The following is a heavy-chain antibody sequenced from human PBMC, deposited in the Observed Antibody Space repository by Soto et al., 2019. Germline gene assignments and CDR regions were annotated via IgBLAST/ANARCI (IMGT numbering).Heavy chain of an antibody. J-gene: IGHJ4*02. CDR3: ARECQGYCSSTSCQLTCTGAFDY. D-gene: IGHD2-2*01. Sequence: NPSETLSLTCTVSGGSISSGGYYWSWIRQHPGKGLEWIGYIYYSGSTYYNPSLKSRVTISVDTSKNQFSLKLSSVTAADTAVYYCARECQGYCSSTSCQLTCTGAFDYWGQGTLVTVSS. CDR2: IYYSGST. CDR1: GGSISSGGYY. V-gene: IGHV4-31*03.